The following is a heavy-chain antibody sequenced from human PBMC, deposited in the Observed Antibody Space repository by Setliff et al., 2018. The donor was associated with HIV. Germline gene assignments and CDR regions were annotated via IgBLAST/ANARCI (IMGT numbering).Heavy chain of an antibody. D-gene: IGHD3-22*01. Sequence: PSETLSLTCGVSGYSISSDYCWGWIRQPPGKGLEWIGNMCYSGGTYYNPSLMGRVTISIDTSKNQFSLNLSSVAAADTAVYYCARHFYGYYGSNGLPIQYWGQGTLVTVSS. CDR3: ARHFYGYYGSNGLPIQY. CDR1: GYSISSDYC. J-gene: IGHJ4*02. V-gene: IGHV4-38-2*01. CDR2: MCYSGGT.